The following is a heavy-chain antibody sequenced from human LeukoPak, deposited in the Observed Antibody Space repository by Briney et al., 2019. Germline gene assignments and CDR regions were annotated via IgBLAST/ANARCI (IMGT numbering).Heavy chain of an antibody. CDR2: MNPNSGNT. J-gene: IGHJ4*02. D-gene: IGHD3-3*01. CDR3: ARGPGDFWSGYYKV. Sequence: ASVKVSCKASGYIFTSYDINWVRQATGQGLEWMGWMNPNSGNTGYAQKFQGRVTITRNTSISTAYMELSSLRSEDTAVYYCARGPGDFWSGYYKVWGQGTLVTVSS. CDR1: GYIFTSYD. V-gene: IGHV1-8*03.